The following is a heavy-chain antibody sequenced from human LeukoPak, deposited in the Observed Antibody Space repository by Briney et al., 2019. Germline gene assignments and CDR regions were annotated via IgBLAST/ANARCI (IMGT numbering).Heavy chain of an antibody. CDR2: ISGSGGST. CDR1: GFTFSSYA. J-gene: IGHJ4*02. V-gene: IGHV3-23*01. CDR3: AKAMGATLFDY. Sequence: GGSLRLSCAASGFTFSSYAMSGVRQAPGKGLEWVSGISGSGGSTYYAGSVKGRFTISRDNSKNTLYLQMNSLRAGDTAVYYCAKAMGATLFDYWGQGTLVTVSS. D-gene: IGHD1-26*01.